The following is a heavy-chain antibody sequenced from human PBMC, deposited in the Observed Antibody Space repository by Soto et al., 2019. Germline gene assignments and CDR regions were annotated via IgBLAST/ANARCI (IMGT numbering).Heavy chain of an antibody. D-gene: IGHD2-15*01. J-gene: IGHJ4*02. CDR3: ARDWDGGNRGGFDY. Sequence: QVQLVQSGAEVKKPGSSVKVSCKASGGTFSSYAISWVRQAPGQGLEWMGGIIPIFGTANYAQKFQGRVTITADESTSTDYMELSSLRSEDTAVYYCARDWDGGNRGGFDYWGQGTLVTVSS. V-gene: IGHV1-69*01. CDR1: GGTFSSYA. CDR2: IIPIFGTA.